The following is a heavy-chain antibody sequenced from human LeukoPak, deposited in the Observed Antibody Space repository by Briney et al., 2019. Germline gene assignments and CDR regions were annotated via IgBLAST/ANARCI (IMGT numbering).Heavy chain of an antibody. Sequence: AASVKVSCKASGNTFTNNGISWVRQAPGQGLEWVGWISAYNGNTNYAQKFQGRVTMTTDTSTSTAYMELRSLRSDDTAVYYCARDTMVRGTNPYNWFDPWGQGTLVTVSS. CDR2: ISAYNGNT. CDR3: ARDTMVRGTNPYNWFDP. D-gene: IGHD3-10*01. J-gene: IGHJ5*02. V-gene: IGHV1-18*01. CDR1: GNTFTNNG.